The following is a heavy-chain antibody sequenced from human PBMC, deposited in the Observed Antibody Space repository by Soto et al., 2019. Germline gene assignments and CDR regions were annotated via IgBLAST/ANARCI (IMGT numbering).Heavy chain of an antibody. D-gene: IGHD3-22*01. CDR2: IKSKTDGGTT. CDR3: STDRAGRHYYDSSCYYYFDY. Sequence: GGSLRLSCAASGFTFSNAWMSWVRQAPGKGLEWVGRIKSKTDGGTTDYAAPVKGRFTISRDDSKNTLYLQMNSLKTEDTAVYYCSTDRAGRHYYDSSCYYYFDYWGQGTLVTVSS. J-gene: IGHJ4*02. CDR1: GFTFSNAW. V-gene: IGHV3-15*01.